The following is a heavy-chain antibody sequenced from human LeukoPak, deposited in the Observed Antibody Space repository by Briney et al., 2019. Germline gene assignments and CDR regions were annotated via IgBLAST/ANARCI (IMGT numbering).Heavy chain of an antibody. V-gene: IGHV1-18*01. CDR2: ISAYNGKT. CDR3: ARHPYYDSSGYYVY. D-gene: IGHD3-22*01. J-gene: IGHJ4*02. Sequence: ASVKVSCKASGYMSTSYAISWVRQAPGQGLEWMGWISAYNGKTIYAQKFQGRVTMTTDTSTTTAYMELRSLRSDDTAVYYCARHPYYDSSGYYVYWGQGTLVTVSS. CDR1: GYMSTSYA.